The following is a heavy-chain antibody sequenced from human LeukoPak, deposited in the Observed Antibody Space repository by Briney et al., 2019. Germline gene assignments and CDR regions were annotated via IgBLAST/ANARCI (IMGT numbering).Heavy chain of an antibody. Sequence: GASVKVSCKASGYTFTGYYMHWVRQAPGQGLEWMGRINPNSGGTNYAQKFQGRVTMTRDTSSSTAYMELSRLRSDDTAVYYCARPYCGGDCNFDYWGQGTPVTVSS. CDR2: INPNSGGT. V-gene: IGHV1-2*06. CDR3: ARPYCGGDCNFDY. J-gene: IGHJ4*02. CDR1: GYTFTGYY. D-gene: IGHD2-21*02.